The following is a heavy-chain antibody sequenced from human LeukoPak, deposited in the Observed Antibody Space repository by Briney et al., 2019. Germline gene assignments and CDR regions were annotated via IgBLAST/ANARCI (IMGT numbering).Heavy chain of an antibody. CDR2: IIPIFGTA. CDR3: ARAYTDNYYDSSGYAEGYYYGMDV. V-gene: IGHV1-69*13. CDR1: GGTFSSYA. Sequence: SVKVSCKASGGTFSSYAISWVRQAPGQGLEWMGGIIPIFGTANYAQKFQGRVTITADESTSTAYMELSSLRSEDTAVYYCARAYTDNYYDSSGYAEGYYYGMDVWGQGTTVTVSS. D-gene: IGHD3-22*01. J-gene: IGHJ6*02.